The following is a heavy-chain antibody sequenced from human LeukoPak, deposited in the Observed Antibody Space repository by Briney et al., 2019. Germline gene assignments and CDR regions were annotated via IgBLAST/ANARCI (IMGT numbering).Heavy chain of an antibody. CDR2: IYYSGST. Sequence: ASETLSLXCTVSGGSISSSSYYWGWIRQPPGKGLEWIGSIYYSGSTYYNPSLKSRVTISVDTSKNQFSLKLSSVTAADTAVYYCARQPAMAPFDYWGQGTLVTVSS. J-gene: IGHJ4*02. CDR3: ARQPAMAPFDY. D-gene: IGHD5-18*01. CDR1: GGSISSSSYY. V-gene: IGHV4-39*01.